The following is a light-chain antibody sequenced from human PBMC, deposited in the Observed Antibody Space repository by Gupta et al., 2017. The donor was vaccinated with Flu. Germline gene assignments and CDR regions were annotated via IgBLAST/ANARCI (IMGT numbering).Light chain of an antibody. CDR3: QQDNSYPLT. CDR2: KAS. CDR1: QSISSW. J-gene: IGKJ4*01. Sequence: DIPMTQSPSTFTASVGVRVTITCRASQSISSWLAWYQQKPGKAPKLLIYKASSLESGVPSRFSDSGSGTEFTLTISSLQPDDFATYYCQQDNSYPLTFGGGTKVEIK. V-gene: IGKV1-5*03.